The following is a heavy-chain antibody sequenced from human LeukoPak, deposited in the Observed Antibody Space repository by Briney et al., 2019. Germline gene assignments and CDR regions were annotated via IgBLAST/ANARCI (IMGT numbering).Heavy chain of an antibody. CDR2: INHSGST. CDR3: AREKIAAAGPRGYFDY. D-gene: IGHD6-13*01. J-gene: IGHJ4*02. Sequence: SSETLSLTCAVYGGSFSGYYWSWIRQPPGKGLEWIGEINHSGSTNYNPSLKSRVTISVDTSKNQFSLKLSSVTAADTAVYYCAREKIAAAGPRGYFDYWGQGTLVPVSS. V-gene: IGHV4-34*01. CDR1: GGSFSGYY.